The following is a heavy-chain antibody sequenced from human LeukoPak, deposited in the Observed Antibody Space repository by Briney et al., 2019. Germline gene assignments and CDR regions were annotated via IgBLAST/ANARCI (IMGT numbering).Heavy chain of an antibody. CDR2: IYYSGST. V-gene: IGHV4-59*01. D-gene: IGHD3-3*01. J-gene: IGHJ5*02. Sequence: PSETLSLTCTVSGAPINTYYWSWIRQPPGKGLEWIGYIYYSGSTNYNPSLKSRVTISVDTSKNQFSLKLSSVTAADTAVYYCARDRGIFTWGQGTLVTVSS. CDR3: ARDRGIFT. CDR1: GAPINTYY.